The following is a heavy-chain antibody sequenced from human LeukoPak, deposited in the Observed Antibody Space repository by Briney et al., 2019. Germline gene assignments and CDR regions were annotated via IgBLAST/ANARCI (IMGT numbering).Heavy chain of an antibody. V-gene: IGHV1-69*13. D-gene: IGHD3-3*02. CDR2: IIPILATT. CDR1: GGTFSHHV. Sequence: SVKVSCKASGGTFSHHVLSWVRQAPGQGLEWMGGIIPILATTNYAQKFQGRVTITADESTNTAYMELSSLRSGDAAIYYCARDSPRISDVWSWGQGTLVTVSP. J-gene: IGHJ4*02. CDR3: ARDSPRISDVWS.